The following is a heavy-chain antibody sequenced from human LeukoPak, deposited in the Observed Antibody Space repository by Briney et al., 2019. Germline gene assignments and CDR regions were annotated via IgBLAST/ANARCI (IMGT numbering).Heavy chain of an antibody. D-gene: IGHD2-2*02. J-gene: IGHJ4*02. V-gene: IGHV4-59*12. CDR2: IYHSGST. Sequence: PSETLSLTCTVSGGSISSDYWSWIRQPPGKGLEWIGYIYHSGSTYYNPSLKSRVTISVDRSKNQFSLKLSSVTAADTAVYYCARERVPYCSSTSCYSAGDFDYWGQGTLVTVSS. CDR3: ARERVPYCSSTSCYSAGDFDY. CDR1: GGSISSDY.